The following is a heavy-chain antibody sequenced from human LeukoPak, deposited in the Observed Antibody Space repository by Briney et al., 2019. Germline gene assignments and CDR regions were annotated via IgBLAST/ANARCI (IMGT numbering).Heavy chain of an antibody. V-gene: IGHV1-2*02. CDR2: INPNSGGT. CDR1: GYTFTGYY. CDR3: ARDRRRMVVVAIVGWFDP. D-gene: IGHD2-15*01. J-gene: IGHJ5*02. Sequence: ASVKVSCKASGYTFTGYYMHWVRQAPGQGLEWMGWINPNSGGTNYAQKFQGRVTMTRDTSIRTAYMELSRLRSDDTAVYYCARDRRRMVVVAIVGWFDPWGQGTLVTVSS.